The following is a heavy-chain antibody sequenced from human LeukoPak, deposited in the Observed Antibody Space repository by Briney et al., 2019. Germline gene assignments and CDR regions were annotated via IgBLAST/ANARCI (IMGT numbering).Heavy chain of an antibody. V-gene: IGHV1-69*13. CDR2: IIPIFGTA. Sequence: SVKVSCKASGYTFTCYYMHWVRQAPGQGLEWMGGIIPIFGTANYAQKFQGRVTITADDSTSTAYMELSSLRSEDTAVYYCASGYSSGWYDFDYWGQGTLVTVSS. D-gene: IGHD6-19*01. J-gene: IGHJ4*02. CDR1: GYTFTCYY. CDR3: ASGYSSGWYDFDY.